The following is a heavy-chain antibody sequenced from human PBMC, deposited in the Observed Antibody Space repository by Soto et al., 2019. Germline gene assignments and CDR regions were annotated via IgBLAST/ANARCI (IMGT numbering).Heavy chain of an antibody. V-gene: IGHV3-33*01. D-gene: IGHD6-19*01. CDR3: ARDGQWLPRDGLRSSYYFDY. CDR1: AFSFSSYV. CDR2: IWYDGGNK. Sequence: QVQLVESGGGVVQPGRSLRLSCAASAFSFSSYVMHWVRQAPGKGLEWVAVIWYDGGNKYYANSVKGRFTISRDNSKNTLYLQMNSLRAEDTAVYYCARDGQWLPRDGLRSSYYFDYWGQGTLVTVSS. J-gene: IGHJ4*02.